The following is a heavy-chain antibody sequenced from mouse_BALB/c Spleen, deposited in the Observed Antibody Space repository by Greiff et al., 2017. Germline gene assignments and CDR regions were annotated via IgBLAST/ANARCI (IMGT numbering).Heavy chain of an antibody. CDR2: ISYSGST. V-gene: IGHV3-2*02. CDR1: GYSITSDYA. CDR3: ARWTYGTAMDY. Sequence: EVQLQESGPGLVKPSQSLSLTCTVTGYSITSDYAWNWIRQFPGNKLEWMGYISYSGSTSYNPSLKSRISITRDTSKNQFFLQLNSVTTEDTATYYSARWTYGTAMDYWGQGTSVTVSS. D-gene: IGHD1-1*01. J-gene: IGHJ4*01.